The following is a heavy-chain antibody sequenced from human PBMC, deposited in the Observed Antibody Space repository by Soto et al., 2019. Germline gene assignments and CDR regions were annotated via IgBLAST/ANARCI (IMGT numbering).Heavy chain of an antibody. CDR2: ISSSSSVI. CDR1: GFILSDCA. V-gene: IGHV3-48*01. J-gene: IGHJ6*03. CDR3: ARDLSWGSNWYYYMDV. Sequence: PGGSLRLSCATSGFILSDCAMNWVRQARGKGLEWVSYISSSSSVIDYADSVKGRFTVSRDNARNSLYLQMNSLRAEDTAVYYCARDLSWGSNWYYYMDVWGKGTTVTVSS. D-gene: IGHD7-27*01.